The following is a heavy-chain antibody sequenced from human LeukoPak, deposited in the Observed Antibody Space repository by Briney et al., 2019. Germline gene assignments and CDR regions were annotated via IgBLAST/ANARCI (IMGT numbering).Heavy chain of an antibody. CDR1: GFTFSTYA. Sequence: PGRSLRLSCAASGFTFSTYAMSWVRQAPGKGLEWISSISVGSGGSTNYAYSVQGRFTISRDNSKNTLNLQMNSLRAEDTAVYYCAKTTGGSYQGFFDYWGQGTLVTVSS. CDR2: ISVGSGGST. CDR3: AKTTGGSYQGFFDY. V-gene: IGHV3-23*01. J-gene: IGHJ4*02. D-gene: IGHD1-26*01.